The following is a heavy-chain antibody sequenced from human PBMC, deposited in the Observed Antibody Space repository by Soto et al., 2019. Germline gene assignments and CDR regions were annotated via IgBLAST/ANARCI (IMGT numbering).Heavy chain of an antibody. CDR2: ISGQ. J-gene: IGHJ5*02. Sequence: GGSLRLSCASSGFTFSSYAMSLVRQAPGKGLEWVSGISGQDYADSVKGRFFTSRDNSRNTLYLQMNSLRIEDTGVYYCTKPRSSLQWPPFDPWGHGTLVTVSS. CDR3: TKPRSSLQWPPFDP. V-gene: IGHV3-23*01. D-gene: IGHD6-19*01. CDR1: GFTFSSYA.